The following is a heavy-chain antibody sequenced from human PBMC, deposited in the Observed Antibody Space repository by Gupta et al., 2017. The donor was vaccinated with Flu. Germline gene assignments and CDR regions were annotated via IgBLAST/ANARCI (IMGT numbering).Heavy chain of an antibody. V-gene: IGHV1-2*06. Sequence: HWVRQAPGQGLEWMGRIHPNGGGANYAQKFQGRVTMTRDTSISTVYLELSTLTSDDTAVYYCARDRRVTGDDYWGQGTLVTVSS. CDR2: IHPNGGGA. D-gene: IGHD2-21*02. J-gene: IGHJ4*02. CDR3: ARDRRVTGDDY.